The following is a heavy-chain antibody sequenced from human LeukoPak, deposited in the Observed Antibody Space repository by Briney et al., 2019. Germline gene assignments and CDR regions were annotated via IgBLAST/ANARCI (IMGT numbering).Heavy chain of an antibody. Sequence: GASVKVSCKASGYIFTKYVVHWVRQAPGQRPEWMGWIKAGNGDTKYSQNFQDRLTITRDTSASTVYMELSSVTSEDTALYYCARDDCGDTCYPGGYWGQGTLVTVSS. J-gene: IGHJ4*02. V-gene: IGHV1-3*01. CDR3: ARDDCGDTCYPGGY. D-gene: IGHD2-21*01. CDR2: IKAGNGDT. CDR1: GYIFTKYV.